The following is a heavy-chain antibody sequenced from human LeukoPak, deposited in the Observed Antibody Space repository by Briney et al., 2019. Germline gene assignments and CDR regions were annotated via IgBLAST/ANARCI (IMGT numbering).Heavy chain of an antibody. CDR2: IYPYDSEI. CDR3: ARPNWARRYFDY. CDR1: GYIFTSYS. Sequence: GESLKISSKGSGYIFTSYSIAWVRQMPGKGLEWMGAIYPYDSEIRYSPSFQGQVTISADKSISTAYLQWSSLKASDTAMYYCARPNWARRYFDYWGQGTLVTVSS. V-gene: IGHV5-51*01. D-gene: IGHD7-27*01. J-gene: IGHJ4*02.